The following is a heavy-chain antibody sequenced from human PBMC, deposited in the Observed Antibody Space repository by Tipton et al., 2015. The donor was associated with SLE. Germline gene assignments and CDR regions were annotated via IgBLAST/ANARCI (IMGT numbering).Heavy chain of an antibody. CDR1: GYGAPTFA. CDR3: ARDRGYTGYDPPGYFDY. V-gene: IGHV3-30*04. J-gene: IGHJ4*02. Sequence: SLRLSCAASGYGAPTFAMHWVRQAPGKGLEWVAVISFDESVQYYADSVRGRFTVSRDASKNTLYLQMSSLRAEDTAVYYCARDRGYTGYDPPGYFDYWGQGTLVTVSS. D-gene: IGHD5-12*01. CDR2: ISFDESVQ.